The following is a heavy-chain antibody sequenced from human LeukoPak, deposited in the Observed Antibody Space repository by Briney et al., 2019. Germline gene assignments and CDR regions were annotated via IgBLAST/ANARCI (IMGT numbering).Heavy chain of an antibody. D-gene: IGHD1-26*01. J-gene: IGHJ4*02. V-gene: IGHV3-21*01. Sequence: PGGSLRLSCAASGFTFNDYGMNWVRQAPGKGLEWVSSISSSSSYIYYADSVKGRFTISRDNAKNSLYLQMNSLRAEDTAVYYCARASGSYSSRRGGDYWGQGTLVTVSS. CDR2: ISSSSSYI. CDR1: GFTFNDYG. CDR3: ARASGSYSSRRGGDY.